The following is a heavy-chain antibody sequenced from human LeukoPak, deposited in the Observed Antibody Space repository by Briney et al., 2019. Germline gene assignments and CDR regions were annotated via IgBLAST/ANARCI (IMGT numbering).Heavy chain of an antibody. D-gene: IGHD4-23*01. CDR1: GGSISSYY. Sequence: KPSETLSLTCTVSGGSISSYYWSWIRQPPGKGLEWIGYIYYGGSTNYNPSLKSRVTISVDTSKNQFSLKLSSVTAADTAVYYCARGPRGGIVYWGQGTLVTVSS. V-gene: IGHV4-59*01. J-gene: IGHJ4*02. CDR3: ARGPRGGIVY. CDR2: IYYGGST.